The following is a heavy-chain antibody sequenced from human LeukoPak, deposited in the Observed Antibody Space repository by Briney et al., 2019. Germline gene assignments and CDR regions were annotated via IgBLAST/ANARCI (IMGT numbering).Heavy chain of an antibody. J-gene: IGHJ6*03. CDR2: IMPLFGTA. D-gene: IGHD5-24*01. CDR3: ASGSLGDGYGVGDYYQYMDV. CDR1: GYRFSSNG. Sequence: SVKVSCKASGYRFSSNGISWVRQAPGQGLEWMGGIMPLFGTANYAQEFQGRVTFTTDESASTAYMEVSSLRSEDTAVYYCASGSLGDGYGVGDYYQYMDVWGKGTTVTVSS. V-gene: IGHV1-69*05.